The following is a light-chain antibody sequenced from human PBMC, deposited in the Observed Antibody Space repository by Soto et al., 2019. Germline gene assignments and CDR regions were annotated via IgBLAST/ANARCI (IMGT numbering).Light chain of an antibody. CDR2: KAS. V-gene: IGKV1-5*03. CDR1: QNINSW. Sequence: DIQMTQSPSTLSASVGDRVTITCRASQNINSWLAWYQQKPGKAPKLLIYKASNLESGVPSRFSGSGSGTDFTLTISSLQPDDFATYHCQQYESFFPLTFGGGTTVEIK. CDR3: QQYESFFPLT. J-gene: IGKJ4*01.